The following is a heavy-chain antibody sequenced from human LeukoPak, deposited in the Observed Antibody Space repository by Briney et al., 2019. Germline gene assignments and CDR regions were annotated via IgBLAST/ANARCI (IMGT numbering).Heavy chain of an antibody. CDR2: INHSGST. D-gene: IGHD6-6*01. V-gene: IGHV4-38-2*02. Sequence: KTSETLSLTRTVSGYSISSGYYWGWIRQPPGEGLEWIGEINHSGSTNYNPSLKSRVTMSVDTSKNQFSLKLSSVTAADTAIFFCARQGSSRALDYWGQGTLVTVSS. J-gene: IGHJ4*02. CDR1: GYSISSGYY. CDR3: ARQGSSRALDY.